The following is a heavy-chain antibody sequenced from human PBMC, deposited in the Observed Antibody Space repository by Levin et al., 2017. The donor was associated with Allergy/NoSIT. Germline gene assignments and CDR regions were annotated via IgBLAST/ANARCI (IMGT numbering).Heavy chain of an antibody. V-gene: IGHV4-34*01. D-gene: IGHD2-2*01. J-gene: IGHJ3*02. CDR1: GGSFSGYY. CDR2: INHSGST. Sequence: AGGSLRLSCAVYGGSFSGYYWSWIRQPPGKGLEWIGEINHSGSTNYNPSLKSRVTISVDTSKNQFSLKLSSVTAADTAVYYCARVGVVVVPAAMGSDAFDIWGQGTMVTVSS. CDR3: ARVGVVVVPAAMGSDAFDI.